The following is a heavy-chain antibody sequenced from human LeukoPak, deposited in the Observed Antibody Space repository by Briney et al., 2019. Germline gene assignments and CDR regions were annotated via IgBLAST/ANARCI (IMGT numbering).Heavy chain of an antibody. CDR2: IIPIFGTA. J-gene: IGHJ4*02. CDR3: ARGYCSSTSCSVFDY. Sequence: SVKVSCKASGGTFSSYAISLVRQPPGQGLEWMGGIIPIFGTAHYAHKFQGRVTITADESKSTAYMELSSLRSEDTAVYYCARGYCSSTSCSVFDYWGQGTLVTVSS. CDR1: GGTFSSYA. D-gene: IGHD2-2*01. V-gene: IGHV1-69*01.